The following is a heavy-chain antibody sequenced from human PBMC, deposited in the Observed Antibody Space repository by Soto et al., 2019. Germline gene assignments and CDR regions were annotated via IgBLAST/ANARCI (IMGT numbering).Heavy chain of an antibody. V-gene: IGHV1-3*01. CDR3: ARALRFGELSTLYYYYYYGMDV. D-gene: IGHD3-10*01. CDR1: GYTFTSYA. J-gene: IGHJ6*02. Sequence: GASVKVSCKAFGYTFTSYAMHWVRQAPGQRLERMGWLNAGNRNTKYSQKFQGRVTITSDTSASTAYMELSSLRSEDTAVYYCARALRFGELSTLYYYYYYGMDVWGQGTTVTVSS. CDR2: LNAGNRNT.